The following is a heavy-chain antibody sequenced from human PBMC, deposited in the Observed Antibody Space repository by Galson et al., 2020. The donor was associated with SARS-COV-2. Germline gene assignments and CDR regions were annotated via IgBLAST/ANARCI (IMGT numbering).Heavy chain of an antibody. J-gene: IGHJ4*02. V-gene: IGHV3-74*01. CDR2: ISPEGAIT. Sequence: GGSLRLSCTASGFTFSDYWMHCVRQGPGEGLVWVSRISPEGAITDHADSVKGRFTVSRDNAKNTLYLQMGSLRDDDTAVYYCVRVSAAPGIDDWGQGTLVSV. CDR1: GFTFSDYW. D-gene: IGHD2-2*01. CDR3: VRVSAAPGIDD.